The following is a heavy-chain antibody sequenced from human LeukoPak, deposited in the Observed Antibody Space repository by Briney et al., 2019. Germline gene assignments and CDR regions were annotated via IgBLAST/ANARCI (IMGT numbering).Heavy chain of an antibody. D-gene: IGHD2-15*01. V-gene: IGHV1-8*01. Sequence: ASVEVSCKASGYTFTSYDINWVRQATGQGLEWMGWMNPNSGNTGYAQKFQGRVTMTRDTSISTAYMDLRRLKSDDTAVYFCARGPLEYCSGGSCYSGRNWFDPWGQGTLVTVSS. CDR2: MNPNSGNT. CDR1: GYTFTSYD. J-gene: IGHJ5*02. CDR3: ARGPLEYCSGGSCYSGRNWFDP.